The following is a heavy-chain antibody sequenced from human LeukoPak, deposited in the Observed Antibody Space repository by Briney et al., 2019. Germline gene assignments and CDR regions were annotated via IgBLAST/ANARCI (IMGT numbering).Heavy chain of an antibody. J-gene: IGHJ4*02. D-gene: IGHD3-22*01. Sequence: SSETLSLTCAVSGGAISSYYWSCIRQTPGGRVGWVVCVYYSVSTTYNPYLKSRVTISVDTSKNQFSLKLSSVTAADTAVYYCARDIGYYYDSSGYYGRIFDYWGQGTLATVSS. CDR1: GGAISSYY. V-gene: IGHV4-59*01. CDR3: ARDIGYYYDSSGYYGRIFDY. CDR2: VYYSVST.